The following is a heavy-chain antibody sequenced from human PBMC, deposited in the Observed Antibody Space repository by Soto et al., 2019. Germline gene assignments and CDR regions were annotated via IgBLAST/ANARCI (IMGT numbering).Heavy chain of an antibody. V-gene: IGHV3-64*01. D-gene: IGHD6-6*01. Sequence: EVQLAESGGGLAQPGGSLRLSCPASGFTLSGYAMDWVRQAPGKGLEYVSGISSNGVGTYYANSVQGRFTISRDNSKNTVYLQMGSLRPEDMAVYYCARRARPDFYYMDVWGKGTTVTVS. CDR1: GFTLSGYA. CDR2: ISSNGVGT. J-gene: IGHJ6*03. CDR3: ARRARPDFYYMDV.